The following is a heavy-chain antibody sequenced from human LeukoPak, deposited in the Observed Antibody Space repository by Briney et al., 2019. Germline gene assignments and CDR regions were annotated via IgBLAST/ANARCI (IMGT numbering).Heavy chain of an antibody. V-gene: IGHV3-33*01. CDR3: ARAGYSSSSGLDY. CDR1: GFTFSSYG. Sequence: GGSLKLSCAASGFTFSSYGMHWVRQAPGKGLEWVAVIWYDGSNKYYADSVKGRFTTSRDNSKNTLYLQMNSLRAEDTAVYYCARAGYSSSSGLDYWGQGTLVTVSS. CDR2: IWYDGSNK. D-gene: IGHD6-6*01. J-gene: IGHJ4*02.